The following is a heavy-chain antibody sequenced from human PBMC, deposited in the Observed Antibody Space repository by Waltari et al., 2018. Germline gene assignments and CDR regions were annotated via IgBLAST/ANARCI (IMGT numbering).Heavy chain of an antibody. J-gene: IGHJ4*02. D-gene: IGHD1-7*01. V-gene: IGHV4-38-2*01. CDR2: IYHSGST. CDR3: ARHLFGTTFDY. Sequence: QVQLQESGPGLVKPSETLSLTCAVSGYSISSGYYWGWIRQPPGKGLEWIDSIYHSGSTYYNPSLKSRVTISVDTSKNQFSLKLSSVTAADTAVYYCARHLFGTTFDYWGQGTLVTVSS. CDR1: GYSISSGYY.